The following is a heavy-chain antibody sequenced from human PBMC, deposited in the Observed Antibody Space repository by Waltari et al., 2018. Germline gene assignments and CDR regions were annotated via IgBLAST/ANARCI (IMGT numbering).Heavy chain of an antibody. V-gene: IGHV4-4*07. CDR2: IYSDGRT. J-gene: IGHJ6*03. CDR3: ARAPWPMTTVTRYNDLDYYHYMDV. Sequence: QVQLQESGPGLVRPSETLSLTCTVSGASMSRYFWSWIRQPAGKGLEWIGRIYSDGRTNYNPSLKSRVTMSLDTSNNQFSLKLSSVTAADTAVYYCARAPWPMTTVTRYNDLDYYHYMDVWGKGTTVTVSS. CDR1: GASMSRYF. D-gene: IGHD4-17*01.